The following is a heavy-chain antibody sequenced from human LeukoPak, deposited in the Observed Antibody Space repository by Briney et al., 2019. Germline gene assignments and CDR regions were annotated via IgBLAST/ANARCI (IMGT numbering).Heavy chain of an antibody. J-gene: IGHJ4*02. CDR3: ATDQRYAFDY. CDR1: GFSFTDYP. V-gene: IGHV3-48*02. D-gene: IGHD3-9*01. Sequence: GGSLRLSCATSGFSFTDYPMNWVRQAPGKGLEGISNIRTTAEGAKYAYYADSVKGRVTISRDDGKNTLYLHMNSLRDDDTAVYYCATDQRYAFDYWGQGILVTVPS. CDR2: IRTTAEGAKYA.